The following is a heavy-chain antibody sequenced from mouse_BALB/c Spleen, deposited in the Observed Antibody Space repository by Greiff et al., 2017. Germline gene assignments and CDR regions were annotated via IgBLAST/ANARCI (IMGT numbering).Heavy chain of an antibody. CDR3: ARWLPDYYAMDY. CDR1: GYSITSDYA. V-gene: IGHV3-2*02. Sequence: VQLKQSGPGLVKPSQSLSLTCTVTGYSITSDYAWNWIRQFPGNKLEWMGYISYSGSTSYNPSLKSRISITRDTSKNQFFLQLNSVTTEDTATYYCARWLPDYYAMDYWGQGTSVTVSS. CDR2: ISYSGST. J-gene: IGHJ4*01. D-gene: IGHD2-2*01.